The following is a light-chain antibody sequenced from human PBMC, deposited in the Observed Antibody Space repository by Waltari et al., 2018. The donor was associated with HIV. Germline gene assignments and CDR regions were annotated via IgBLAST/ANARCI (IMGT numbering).Light chain of an antibody. V-gene: IGKV4-1*01. CDR2: WAS. CDR1: QNVFYSSNNKNY. Sequence: DIAVTQSPDSLAVSLGWRASLTCKSSQNVFYSSNNKNYLSWYQQKPGQPPKLIIYWASSQQSGVPDRFSGSGSGTDFTLTISSLQAEDVAVYFCQQTYSIPPTFGGGTKVEIK. J-gene: IGKJ4*01. CDR3: QQTYSIPPT.